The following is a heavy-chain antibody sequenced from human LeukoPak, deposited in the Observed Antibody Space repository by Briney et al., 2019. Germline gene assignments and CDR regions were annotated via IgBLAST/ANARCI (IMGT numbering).Heavy chain of an antibody. D-gene: IGHD2-2*01. J-gene: IGHJ4*02. CDR2: INHSGST. CDR3: ARVKPGYQLWRIGGPFDY. Sequence: PSETLSLTCAVYGGSFSGYYWSWIRQPPGKGLEWIGEINHSGSTNSNPPLKSRVTISVDTSKNQFSLKLSSVTAADTAVYYCARVKPGYQLWRIGGPFDYWGQGTLVTVSS. CDR1: GGSFSGYY. V-gene: IGHV4-34*01.